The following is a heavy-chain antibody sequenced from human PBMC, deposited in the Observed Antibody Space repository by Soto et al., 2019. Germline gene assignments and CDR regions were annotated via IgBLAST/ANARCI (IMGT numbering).Heavy chain of an antibody. J-gene: IGHJ4*02. Sequence: GGSLRLSCAASGFTFSSYGMHWVRLTPGKGLEWVALVWNDGTNPYYADSVQGRFTISRDNSKNTLYLQMNRLTAADTAVYYCARGLVVATTPFDSWGQGTLVTVSS. V-gene: IGHV3-33*01. CDR3: ARGLVVATTPFDS. CDR2: VWNDGTNP. CDR1: GFTFSSYG. D-gene: IGHD2-8*02.